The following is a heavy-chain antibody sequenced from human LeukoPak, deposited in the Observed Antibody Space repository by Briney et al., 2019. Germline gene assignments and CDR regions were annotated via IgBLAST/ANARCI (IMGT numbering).Heavy chain of an antibody. V-gene: IGHV3-30-3*01. D-gene: IGHD6-19*01. Sequence: PGRSLRLSCAASGFTFSSYAMHWVRQAPGKGLEWVAVISYDGSNKYYADSVKGRFTISRDNSKNTLYLQMNSLRAEGTAVYYCARGSYSSGRSGFDYWGQGTLVTVSS. J-gene: IGHJ4*02. CDR1: GFTFSSYA. CDR2: ISYDGSNK. CDR3: ARGSYSSGRSGFDY.